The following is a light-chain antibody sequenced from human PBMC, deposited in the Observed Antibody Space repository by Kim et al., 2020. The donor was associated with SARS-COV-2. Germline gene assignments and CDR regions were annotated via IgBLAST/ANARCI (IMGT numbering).Light chain of an antibody. CDR1: KLGDKY. CDR2: QDS. J-gene: IGLJ2*01. Sequence: SVSPGQTASITCSGDKLGDKYACWYQQKPGQSPLLVIYQDSKRPSGIPGRFSGSNSGNTATLTISGTQAMDEADYYCQAWDSSTVVFGGGTQLTVL. CDR3: QAWDSSTVV. V-gene: IGLV3-1*01.